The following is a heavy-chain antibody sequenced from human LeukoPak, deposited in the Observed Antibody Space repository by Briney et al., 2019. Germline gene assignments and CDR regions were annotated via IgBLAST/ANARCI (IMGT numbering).Heavy chain of an antibody. Sequence: ASVKVSCKASGYTFTSYDINWVRQATGQGLEWMGWMNPNSGNTGYAQEFQGRVTMTRNTSISTAYMELSSLRSEDTAVYYCARTTVTTGFYNWSYYYYYMDVWGKGTTVTVSS. J-gene: IGHJ6*03. D-gene: IGHD4-17*01. V-gene: IGHV1-8*01. CDR1: GYTFTSYD. CDR3: ARTTVTTGFYNWSYYYYYMDV. CDR2: MNPNSGNT.